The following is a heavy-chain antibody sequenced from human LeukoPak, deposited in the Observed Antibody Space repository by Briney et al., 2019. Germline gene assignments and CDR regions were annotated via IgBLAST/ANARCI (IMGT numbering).Heavy chain of an antibody. CDR2: ISGSGGST. Sequence: GGSLRLSCAASGFAFSSYAMSWVRQAPGKGLEWVSAISGSGGSTYYADSVKGRFTISRDNSKNTLYLQMNSLRAEDTAVYYCAKDRGRGSYYVMATDYWGQGTLVTVSS. V-gene: IGHV3-23*01. CDR1: GFAFSSYA. CDR3: AKDRGRGSYYVMATDY. J-gene: IGHJ4*02. D-gene: IGHD1-26*01.